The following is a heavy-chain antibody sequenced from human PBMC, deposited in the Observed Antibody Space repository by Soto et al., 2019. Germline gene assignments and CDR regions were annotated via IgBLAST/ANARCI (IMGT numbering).Heavy chain of an antibody. CDR2: IIPIFGTA. CDR3: SGAFSMVRGRIHAFDI. D-gene: IGHD3-10*01. V-gene: IGHV1-69*13. CDR1: GGTFSSYA. Sequence: SVKVSCKASGGTFSSYAISWVRQAPGQGLEWMGGIIPIFGTANYAQKFQGRVTITADETTSTAYMELSSLGSEDTAVYYCSGAFSMVRGRIHAFDIWGQGTMVTVSS. J-gene: IGHJ3*02.